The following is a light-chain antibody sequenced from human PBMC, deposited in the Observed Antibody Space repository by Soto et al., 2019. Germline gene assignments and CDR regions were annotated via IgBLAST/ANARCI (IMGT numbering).Light chain of an antibody. CDR1: SSNIGAGYD. Sequence: QSVVTQPPSVSVAPGQRVTISCTGSSSNIGAGYDVHWYQQLPGTAPKLLIYGNSNRPSGVPDRFSGSKSGTSASLAITGLQAEDEADYYCQSYDSSLSGYVFGTGTKVTVL. V-gene: IGLV1-40*02. CDR2: GNS. CDR3: QSYDSSLSGYV. J-gene: IGLJ1*01.